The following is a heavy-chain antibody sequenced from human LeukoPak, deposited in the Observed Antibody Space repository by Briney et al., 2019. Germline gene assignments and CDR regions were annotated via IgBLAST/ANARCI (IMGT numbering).Heavy chain of an antibody. CDR2: ISEIGTT. CDR3: ASGSYSSYYYYYYGMDV. Sequence: PSQTLSLTCTIFGDSIKNEDYYWNWIRQPPGKGLEWIGYISEIGTTYYNPSLESRVTISVDRSKNQFSLKLSSVTAADTAVYYCASGSYSSYYYYYYGMDVWGQGTTVTVSS. CDR1: GDSIKNEDYY. J-gene: IGHJ6*02. D-gene: IGHD1-26*01. V-gene: IGHV4-30-2*02.